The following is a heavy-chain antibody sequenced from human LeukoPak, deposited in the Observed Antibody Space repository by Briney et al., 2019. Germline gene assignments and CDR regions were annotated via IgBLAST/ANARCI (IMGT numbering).Heavy chain of an antibody. J-gene: IGHJ6*02. V-gene: IGHV1-46*01. Sequence: ASVKVSCKASGYTFTSYYMYWVRQAPGQGLEWMGIINPSGGSTSYAQKFQGRVTMTRDTSTSTVYMELSSLRSEDTAVYYCARGGYCSSTSCSHHYYHGMDVWGQGTTVTVSS. CDR1: GYTFTSYY. D-gene: IGHD2-2*01. CDR3: ARGGYCSSTSCSHHYYHGMDV. CDR2: INPSGGST.